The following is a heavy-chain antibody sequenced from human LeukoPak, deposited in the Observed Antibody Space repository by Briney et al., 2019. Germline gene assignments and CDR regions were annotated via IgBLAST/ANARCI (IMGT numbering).Heavy chain of an antibody. Sequence: GGSLRLSCAASGFTFSSYGMHWVRQAPGKGLEWVAVILSDGSKEFYTDSVKGRFTISRDNSKNTLYLQMNSLRAEDTAVYYCARTLVDTIKDYFDYWGQGTLVTVSS. V-gene: IGHV3-33*01. D-gene: IGHD5-24*01. CDR3: ARTLVDTIKDYFDY. CDR2: ILSDGSKE. J-gene: IGHJ4*02. CDR1: GFTFSSYG.